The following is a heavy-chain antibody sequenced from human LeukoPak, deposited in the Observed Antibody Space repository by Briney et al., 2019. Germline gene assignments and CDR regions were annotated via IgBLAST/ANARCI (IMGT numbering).Heavy chain of an antibody. CDR3: ARHDGSSFIYYVDH. J-gene: IGHJ4*01. D-gene: IGHD1-26*01. CDR2: ISNSGYNT. V-gene: IGHV3-23*01. CDR1: GFSVSSRA. Sequence: GGSLRLSCAASGFSVSSRAMSWVRQAPGKGLEWVSTISNSGYNTWYADSVKGRFTISRDNSQNTLYLQMSSLRAEDTALYFCARHDGSSFIYYVDHSGHGALVTVSS.